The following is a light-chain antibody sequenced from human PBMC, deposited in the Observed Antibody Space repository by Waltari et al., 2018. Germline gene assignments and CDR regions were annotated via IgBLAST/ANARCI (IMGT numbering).Light chain of an antibody. CDR1: QGISSY. V-gene: IGKV1-9*01. CDR2: AAS. J-gene: IGKJ4*01. CDR3: QQLNSYPPT. Sequence: IQLTQSPSPLSASVGDRVTITCLASQGISSYLAWYQQKPGKAHKLLIYAASTLQSGVPSRFSGSGSGTDFTLTISSLQPEDFATYYCQQLNSYPPTFGGGTKVEIK.